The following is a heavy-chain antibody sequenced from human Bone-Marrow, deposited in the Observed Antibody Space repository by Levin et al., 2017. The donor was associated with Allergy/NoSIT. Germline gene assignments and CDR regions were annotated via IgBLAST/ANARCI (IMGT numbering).Heavy chain of an antibody. CDR1: GYSFSNSW. CDR3: ARVIGYYYDNTGSRYFDF. D-gene: IGHD3-22*01. Sequence: GESLKISCKGSGYSFSNSWIGWVRQMPGKGLEWMGIIYPGDSDTKYSPSFQGQVTISADKSINTAYLQWFSLKASDTATYYCARVIGYYYDNTGSRYFDFWGQGTLVTVSS. J-gene: IGHJ4*02. V-gene: IGHV5-51*01. CDR2: IYPGDSDT.